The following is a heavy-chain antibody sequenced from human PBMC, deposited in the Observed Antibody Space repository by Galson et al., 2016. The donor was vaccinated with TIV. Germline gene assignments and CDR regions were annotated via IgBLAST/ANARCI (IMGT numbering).Heavy chain of an antibody. J-gene: IGHJ3*02. CDR2: VSPNSNFI. CDR3: ARDFRVNMILGTVDAFDI. CDR1: GFTFTTYN. D-gene: IGHD3-22*01. V-gene: IGHV3-21*01. Sequence: SLRLSCAASGFTFTTYNIHWVRQAPGKGLEWVSSVSPNSNFIYYADSVKGRFTISRDNARNSLSLQMNSLRAEDTAVYHCARDFRVNMILGTVDAFDIWGRGTMVTVSS.